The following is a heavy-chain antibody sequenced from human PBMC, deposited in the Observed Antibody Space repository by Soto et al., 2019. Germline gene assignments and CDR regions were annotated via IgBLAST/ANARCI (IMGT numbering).Heavy chain of an antibody. J-gene: IGHJ3*02. CDR3: ARDSRVVPAATDAFDI. CDR1: GYTFTSYG. Sequence: ASVTVSCQASGYTFTSYGISWVRQAPGQGLEWMGWISAYNGNTNYAQKLQGRVTMTTDTSTSTAYMELRSLRSDDTAVYYCARDSRVVPAATDAFDIWGQGTMVTVSS. V-gene: IGHV1-18*01. CDR2: ISAYNGNT. D-gene: IGHD2-2*01.